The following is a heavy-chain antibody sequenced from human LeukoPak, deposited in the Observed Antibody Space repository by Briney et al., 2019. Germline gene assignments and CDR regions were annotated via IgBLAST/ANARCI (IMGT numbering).Heavy chain of an antibody. Sequence: PGGFLRLSCAASGFTFDEYAMYWVRQVPGKGLEWVAVILYDGSNKYYADSVKGRFTISRDNSKNTLYLQMNSLRAEDTAVYYCAKDLSVVQPAGYFDSWGQGTLVTVSS. V-gene: IGHV3-30*18. D-gene: IGHD2-2*01. CDR3: AKDLSVVQPAGYFDS. CDR1: GFTFDEYA. J-gene: IGHJ4*02. CDR2: ILYDGSNK.